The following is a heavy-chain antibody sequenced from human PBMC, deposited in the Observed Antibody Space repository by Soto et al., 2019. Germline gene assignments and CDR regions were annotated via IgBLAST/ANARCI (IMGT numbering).Heavy chain of an antibody. D-gene: IGHD1-26*01. J-gene: IGHJ5*02. CDR2: INHSGST. V-gene: IGHV4-34*01. CDR3: ARVYIVGATPWFYP. Sequence: SETLSLTCAVYGGSFSGYYWSWIRQPPGKGLEWIGEINHSGSTNYNPSLKSRVTISVDTSKNQFSLKLSSVTAADTAVYYCARVYIVGATPWFYPRAQGNLVTVSS. CDR1: GGSFSGYY.